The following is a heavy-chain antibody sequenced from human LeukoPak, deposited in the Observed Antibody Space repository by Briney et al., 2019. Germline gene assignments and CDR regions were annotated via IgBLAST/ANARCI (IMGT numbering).Heavy chain of an antibody. J-gene: IGHJ4*02. Sequence: SQTLSLTCAISGDSVSSNSAAWNWIRQSPSGGLEWLGRTYYRSKWHNHYAVSVKGRISINPDTSKNQFSLQLSSVTPEDTAVYYCARTSGWIDCWGQGTLVTVSS. CDR2: TYYRSKWHN. CDR3: ARTSGWIDC. CDR1: GDSVSSNSAA. D-gene: IGHD6-19*01. V-gene: IGHV6-1*01.